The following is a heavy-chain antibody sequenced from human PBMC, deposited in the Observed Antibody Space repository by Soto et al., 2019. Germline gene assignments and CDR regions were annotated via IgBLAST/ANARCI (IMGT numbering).Heavy chain of an antibody. Sequence: PGGSLRLSCSASGFTFVNYAMHWVRQAPWKGLEWVSAISGSGGSTYYADSVKGRFTISRDNSKNTLYLQMNSLRAEDTAVYYCAKGRTFGGVIVYFDYWGQGTLVTVSS. CDR1: GFTFVNYA. J-gene: IGHJ4*02. CDR3: AKGRTFGGVIVYFDY. D-gene: IGHD3-16*02. V-gene: IGHV3-23*01. CDR2: ISGSGGST.